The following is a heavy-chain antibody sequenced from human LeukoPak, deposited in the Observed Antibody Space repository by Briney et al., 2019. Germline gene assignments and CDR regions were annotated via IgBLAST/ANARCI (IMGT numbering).Heavy chain of an antibody. Sequence: GGSLRLSCAASGFTFSSYWMSWVRQAPGKGLEWVANIKQDGSEKYYVDSVKGRFTISRDNSKNSLYLQMNSLRDEDTAVYYCGSGSYSYGPKHFDYRGQGILVPVSS. CDR3: GSGSYSYGPKHFDY. D-gene: IGHD5-18*01. CDR1: GFTFSSYW. CDR2: IKQDGSEK. V-gene: IGHV3-7*03. J-gene: IGHJ4*02.